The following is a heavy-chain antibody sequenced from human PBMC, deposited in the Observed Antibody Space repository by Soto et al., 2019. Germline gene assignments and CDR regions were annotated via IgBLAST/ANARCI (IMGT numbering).Heavy chain of an antibody. CDR1: GGTFSSYA. D-gene: IGHD2-15*01. CDR3: ARDPSCSGGSCYYYGMDV. J-gene: IGHJ6*02. Sequence: QVQLVQSGAEVKKPGSSVKVSCKASGGTFSSYAISWVRQAPGQGLEWMGGIIPIFGTANYAQKFQGRVTITADESTGTAYMELSSLRSEDTAVYYCARDPSCSGGSCYYYGMDVWGQGTTVTVSS. V-gene: IGHV1-69*12. CDR2: IIPIFGTA.